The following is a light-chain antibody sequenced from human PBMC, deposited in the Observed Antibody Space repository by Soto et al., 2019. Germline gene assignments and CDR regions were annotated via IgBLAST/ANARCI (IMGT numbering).Light chain of an antibody. V-gene: IGKV1-39*01. J-gene: IGKJ1*01. CDR2: AAS. Sequence: DIQMTQSPSSLSASVGDRVTITCRASQSISSYLNWYQQKPGKSPKLLIYAASSLQSGVPSRFRCSGSRTDIPLTISSLQPEDFATYYCQPSYSTPLTFGQGTKVEIK. CDR3: QPSYSTPLT. CDR1: QSISSY.